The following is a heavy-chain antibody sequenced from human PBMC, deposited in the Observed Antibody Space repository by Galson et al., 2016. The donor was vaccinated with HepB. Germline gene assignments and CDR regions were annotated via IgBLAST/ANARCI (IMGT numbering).Heavy chain of an antibody. CDR2: ISPSSGHA. V-gene: IGHV1-8*01. CDR3: ARAWGTYCTTTRCPIGL. CDR1: GFTFSTYD. D-gene: IGHD2-2*01. Sequence: SVKVSCKASGFTFSTYDINWVRQATGQGLEWLGWISPSSGHAGYARKFAGRVAMTRNSSTGVTYMELSGLTAEDTGLYYCARAWGTYCTTTRCPIGLWGRGTQVTVSS. J-gene: IGHJ4*02.